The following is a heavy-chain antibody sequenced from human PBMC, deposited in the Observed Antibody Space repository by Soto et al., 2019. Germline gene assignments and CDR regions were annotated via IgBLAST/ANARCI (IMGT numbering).Heavy chain of an antibody. CDR2: ISYTESA. V-gene: IGHV4-30-4*02. Sequence: SDTLSLTCTVSGDSITSDDSYWSWIRQAPGKGLEWIGYISYTESAYYNPSLKSRVVISIDASKNQFSLKMNSVTAADTAVYYCGRSSSSDSHYYAVDVRGQGSTVIVS. CDR3: GRSSSSDSHYYAVDV. D-gene: IGHD6-13*01. J-gene: IGHJ6*02. CDR1: GDSITSDDSY.